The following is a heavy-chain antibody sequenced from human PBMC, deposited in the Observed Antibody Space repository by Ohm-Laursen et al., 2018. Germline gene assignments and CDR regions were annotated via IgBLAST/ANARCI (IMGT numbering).Heavy chain of an antibody. V-gene: IGHV3-23*01. CDR1: GFTFSSYA. Sequence: SLRLSCSASGFTFSSYAMSWVRQAPGKGLEWVSAISGSGGSTYYADSVKGRFTISRDNSKNTLYLQMNSLRAEDTAVYYCAKDSHYYDSSGYYDYWGQGTLVTVSS. CDR2: ISGSGGST. D-gene: IGHD3-22*01. CDR3: AKDSHYYDSSGYYDY. J-gene: IGHJ4*02.